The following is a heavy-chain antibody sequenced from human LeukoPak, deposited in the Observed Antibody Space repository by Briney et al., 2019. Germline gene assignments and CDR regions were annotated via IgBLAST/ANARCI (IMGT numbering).Heavy chain of an antibody. CDR2: VNPKNGDT. Sequence: ASVKVSCKASGYTFVNYYIHWVRQAPGQGLQWMGWVNPKNGDTHYTQKFQDRVTMTSDTSISTLYMELSRLRSDDTAIYYCARRGSYFDPWGQGTLVTVSS. D-gene: IGHD3-10*01. CDR1: GYTFVNYY. V-gene: IGHV1-2*02. CDR3: ARRGSYFDP. J-gene: IGHJ4*02.